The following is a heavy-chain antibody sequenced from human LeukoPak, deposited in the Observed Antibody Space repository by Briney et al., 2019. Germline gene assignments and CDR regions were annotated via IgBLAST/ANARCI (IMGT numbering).Heavy chain of an antibody. V-gene: IGHV3-23*01. J-gene: IGHJ4*02. CDR1: GFTFSSYA. D-gene: IGHD1-26*01. CDR3: AKTPRSYHRGNYFDY. Sequence: GGSLRLSCAASGFTFSSYAMSWVRQAPGKGLEWVSAISGSGGSTYYADSVKGRFTISRDNSKNTLYLQMNSLRAEDTAVYYCAKTPRSYHRGNYFDYWGQGTLVTVSS. CDR2: ISGSGGST.